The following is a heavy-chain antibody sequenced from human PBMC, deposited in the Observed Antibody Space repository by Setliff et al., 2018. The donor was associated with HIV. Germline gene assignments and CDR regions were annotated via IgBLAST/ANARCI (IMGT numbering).Heavy chain of an antibody. D-gene: IGHD3-16*01. J-gene: IGHJ4*02. V-gene: IGHV1-2*06. CDR2: INPNNGAT. CDR3: ARDLGIVIPFDY. Sequence: ASVKVSCKASGYSFSGYYMSWIRQAPGQALEWMGRINPNNGATEYAQKFQGRVTMTSDSLTSTAHMELTRLRSDDTAVYYCARDLGIVIPFDYWGQGTLCLVTVSS. CDR1: GYSFSGYY.